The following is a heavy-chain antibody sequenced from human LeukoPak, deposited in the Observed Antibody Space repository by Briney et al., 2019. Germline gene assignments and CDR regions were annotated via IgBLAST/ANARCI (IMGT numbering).Heavy chain of an antibody. V-gene: IGHV4-34*01. Sequence: SETLSLTCAVYGGSFSGYYWSWIRQPPGKGLEWIGEINHSGSTNYNPSLKSRVTISVDTSKNQFSLKLSSVTAADTAVYYCARGAKDIVVVPAAIRRRGSFDYWGQGTLVTVS. D-gene: IGHD2-2*02. J-gene: IGHJ4*02. CDR1: GGSFSGYY. CDR2: INHSGST. CDR3: ARGAKDIVVVPAAIRRRGSFDY.